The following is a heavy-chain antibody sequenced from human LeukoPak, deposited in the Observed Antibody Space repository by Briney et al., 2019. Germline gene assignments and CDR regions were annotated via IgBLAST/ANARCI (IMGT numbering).Heavy chain of an antibody. Sequence: SETLSLTCTVSGGSISNYYWSWTRQPPGKGLQWIGYIYSTGTTNYNPSLRSRVTISVDTSKNQFSLKLTSVTAADTAVYYCARDGAFDIWGQGTMVTVSS. CDR3: ARDGAFDI. J-gene: IGHJ3*02. CDR2: IYSTGTT. V-gene: IGHV4-59*01. CDR1: GGSISNYY.